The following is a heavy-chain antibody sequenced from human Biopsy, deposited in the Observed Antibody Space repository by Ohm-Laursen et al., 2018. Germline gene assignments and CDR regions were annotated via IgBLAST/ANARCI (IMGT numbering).Heavy chain of an antibody. CDR1: GFTFSGYY. CDR2: ITVSGASV. V-gene: IGHV3-11*01. D-gene: IGHD1-20*01. CDR3: AISNPASNYKWNDQDEALDF. J-gene: IGHJ3*01. Sequence: SLRLSCAASGFTFSGYYMSWVRQAPGKGLEWISYITVSGASVYYTDSVKGRFTISRDNAKNSLYLQMNSLRAEDTAVYFCAISNPASNYKWNDQDEALDFWGQGTMVTVSS.